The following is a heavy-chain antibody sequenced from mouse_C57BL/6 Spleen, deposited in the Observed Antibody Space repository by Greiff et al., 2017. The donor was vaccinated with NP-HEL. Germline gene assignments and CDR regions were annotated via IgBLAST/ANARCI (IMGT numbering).Heavy chain of an antibody. CDR2: INYDGSST. V-gene: IGHV5-16*01. CDR1: GFTFSDYY. Sequence: EVHLVESEGGLVQPGSSMKLSCTASGFTFSDYYMAWVRQVPEKGLEWVANINYDGSSTYYLDSLKSRFIISRDNAKNILYLQMSSLKSEDTATYYCARDREGFPFDYWGQGTTLTVSS. CDR3: ARDREGFPFDY. J-gene: IGHJ2*01. D-gene: IGHD3-1*01.